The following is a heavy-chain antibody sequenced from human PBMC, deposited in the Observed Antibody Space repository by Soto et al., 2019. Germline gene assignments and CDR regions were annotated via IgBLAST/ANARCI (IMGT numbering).Heavy chain of an antibody. D-gene: IGHD3-22*01. Sequence: GGSLRLSCTASGFAFRDYAMSWLRQAPGKGLEWVGFIRSTPYGGTTDYAASVKGRFTISRDDSKSIAYLQMNSLKTEDTAEYYCTRGRYYPPYYFDYWGQGTLVTVSS. V-gene: IGHV3-49*03. CDR3: TRGRYYPPYYFDY. CDR2: IRSTPYGGTT. CDR1: GFAFRDYA. J-gene: IGHJ4*02.